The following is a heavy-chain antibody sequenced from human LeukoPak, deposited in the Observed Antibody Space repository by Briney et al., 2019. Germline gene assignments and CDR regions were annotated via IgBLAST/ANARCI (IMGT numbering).Heavy chain of an antibody. Sequence: GASVKVSCKASGYTFTGYYMHWVRQAPGQGLEWMGWINPNSGGTNYAQKFQGRVTMTRDTSISTAYMELSRLRSDDTAVYYCARDITMVRGESDYWGQGTLATVSS. D-gene: IGHD3-10*01. CDR3: ARDITMVRGESDY. CDR2: INPNSGGT. J-gene: IGHJ4*02. V-gene: IGHV1-2*02. CDR1: GYTFTGYY.